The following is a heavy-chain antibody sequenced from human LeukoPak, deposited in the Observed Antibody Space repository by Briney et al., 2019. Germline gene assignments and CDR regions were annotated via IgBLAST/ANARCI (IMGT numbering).Heavy chain of an antibody. D-gene: IGHD2-2*03. CDR3: ARDIGYCSSTSCYWHYYYGMDV. CDR2: ISSSGSTI. V-gene: IGHV3-11*01. J-gene: IGHJ6*02. CDR1: GFTFSDYY. Sequence: GGSLRLSCAASGFTFSDYYMSWIRQAPGKGLGWVSYISSSGSTIYYADSVKGRFTISRDNAKNSLYLQMNSLRAEDTAVYYCARDIGYCSSTSCYWHYYYGMDVWGQGTTVTVSS.